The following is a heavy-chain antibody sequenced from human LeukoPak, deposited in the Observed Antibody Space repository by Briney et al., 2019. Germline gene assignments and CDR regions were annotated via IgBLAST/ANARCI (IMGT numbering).Heavy chain of an antibody. CDR2: INWNGGST. CDR1: GFTFDDSV. CDR3: ASGPGLDY. V-gene: IGHV3-20*04. J-gene: IGHJ4*02. Sequence: PGGSLRLSCAASGFTFDDSVMSWVRQVPGKGLEWVSGINWNGGSTGYVDSVKGRFTISRDNAKNSLYLQMNSLRAEDTAVYYCASGPGLDYWGQGTLVTVSS.